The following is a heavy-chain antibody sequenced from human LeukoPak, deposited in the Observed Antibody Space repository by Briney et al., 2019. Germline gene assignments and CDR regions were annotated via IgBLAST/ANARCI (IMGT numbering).Heavy chain of an antibody. Sequence: SETLSLTCAVYSGSFSGYYWSWIRQPPGKGLEWIGEINHSGSTNYNPSLKSRVTISVDTSKNQFYLKPSSVTAADTAVYYCARGEIMITFGGAPNRVSYNSEENYWGQGTLVTVTS. V-gene: IGHV4-34*01. J-gene: IGHJ4*02. CDR3: ARGEIMITFGGAPNRVSYNSEENY. CDR1: SGSFSGYY. D-gene: IGHD3-16*01. CDR2: INHSGST.